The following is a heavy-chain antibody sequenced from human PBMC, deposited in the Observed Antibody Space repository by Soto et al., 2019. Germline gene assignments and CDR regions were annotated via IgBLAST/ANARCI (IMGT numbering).Heavy chain of an antibody. Sequence: PGGSLRLSCTASGFIFKDAWMSWVRQAPGKGLEWVGRIQSEGDGGATEFGGSVKGRFSISRDDSKNMVYLQMNTLKTEDTAVYYCTVLRGWFAAWGQGALVTVSS. CDR2: IQSEGDGGAT. CDR3: TVLRGWFAA. CDR1: GFIFKDAW. V-gene: IGHV3-15*01. D-gene: IGHD5-12*01. J-gene: IGHJ5*02.